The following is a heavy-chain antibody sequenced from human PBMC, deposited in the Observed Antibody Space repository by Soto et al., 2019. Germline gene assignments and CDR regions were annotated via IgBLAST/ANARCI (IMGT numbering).Heavy chain of an antibody. CDR3: ARDYYGSGGLGCMAV. CDR1: GFTFSSYA. Sequence: QVQLVESGGGVVQPGRSLRLSCAASGFTFSSYAMHWFRQAPGKGLEWVAVISYDGSNKYYADSVKGRFTISRDNSKNTLYLQMNSLRAEDTAVYYCARDYYGSGGLGCMAVWGEGTTVTVSS. CDR2: ISYDGSNK. V-gene: IGHV3-30-3*01. J-gene: IGHJ6*04. D-gene: IGHD3-10*01.